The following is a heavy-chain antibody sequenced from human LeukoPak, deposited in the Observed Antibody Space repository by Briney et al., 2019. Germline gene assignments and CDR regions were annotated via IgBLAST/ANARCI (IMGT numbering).Heavy chain of an antibody. CDR1: GFTFSSYG. CDR3: AKAGYSSSWYTRPDWFDP. CDR2: IRYDGSNK. V-gene: IGHV3-30*02. Sequence: PGGSLRLSCAASGFTFSSYGMHWVRQAPGKGLEWVAFIRYDGSNKYDADSVKGRFTISRDNSKNTLYLQMNSLRAEDTAVYYCAKAGYSSSWYTRPDWFDPWGQGTLVTVSS. J-gene: IGHJ5*02. D-gene: IGHD6-13*01.